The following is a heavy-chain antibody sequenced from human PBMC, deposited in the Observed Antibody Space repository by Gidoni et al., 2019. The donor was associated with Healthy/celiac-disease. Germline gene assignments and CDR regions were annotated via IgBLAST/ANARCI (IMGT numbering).Heavy chain of an antibody. CDR1: GGSFSCYY. Sequence: QVQLQQWGAGLLKPSETLSLTCAVYGGSFSCYYWSWIRQPPGKGLEWIGEINHSGSTNYNPSLKSRVTISVDTSKNQFSLKLSSVTAADTAVYYCARGRNIWFGEANNAFDIWGQGTMVTVSS. CDR3: ARGRNIWFGEANNAFDI. J-gene: IGHJ3*02. D-gene: IGHD3-10*01. CDR2: INHSGST. V-gene: IGHV4-34*01.